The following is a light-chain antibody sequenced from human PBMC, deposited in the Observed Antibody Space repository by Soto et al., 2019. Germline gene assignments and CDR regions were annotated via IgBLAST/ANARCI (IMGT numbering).Light chain of an antibody. V-gene: IGKV3-20*01. J-gene: IGKJ1*01. Sequence: ESVLTQSPGTLSLSRGERATLSCRASQSVGSSYLAWYQQKPGQAPRLLIFGASSRAAGIPDRFSGSGSGTDFTLTISRLEPEDFAVYYCQQYGGSPRTFGQGTKVEIK. CDR1: QSVGSSY. CDR3: QQYGGSPRT. CDR2: GAS.